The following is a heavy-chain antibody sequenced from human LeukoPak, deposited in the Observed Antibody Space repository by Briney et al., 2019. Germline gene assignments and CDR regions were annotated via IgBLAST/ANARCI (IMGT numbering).Heavy chain of an antibody. CDR3: ARHSCYDS. CDR1: GFTFSTYS. CDR2: IYAGDSST. J-gene: IGHJ4*02. V-gene: IGHV5-51*01. Sequence: GESLKISSKGSGFTFSTYSFAWVRQMPGKGLEWMGVIYAGDSSTTYSPSFQGQVTISVDKSISTAYLQWSSLKASDSAIYYCARHSCYDSWGQGTLVTVSS. D-gene: IGHD3-16*01.